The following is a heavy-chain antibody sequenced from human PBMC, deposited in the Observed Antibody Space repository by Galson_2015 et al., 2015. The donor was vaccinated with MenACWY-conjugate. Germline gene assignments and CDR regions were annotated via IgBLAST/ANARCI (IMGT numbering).Heavy chain of an antibody. Sequence: SLRLSCAASGFIVSSYWTSWVRQAPGKGPEWVGNINEDGGEKYYVDSVKGRFTISKDNAKNSVYLQMNSLRAEDTAVYYCVRVLMTHYVFDIWGQGTMVTVSS. CDR2: INEDGGEK. V-gene: IGHV3-7*04. CDR1: GFIVSSYW. J-gene: IGHJ3*02. CDR3: VRVLMTHYVFDI. D-gene: IGHD3-16*01.